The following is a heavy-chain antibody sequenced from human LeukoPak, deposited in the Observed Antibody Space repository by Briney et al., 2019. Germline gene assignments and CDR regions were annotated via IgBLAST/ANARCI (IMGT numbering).Heavy chain of an antibody. CDR1: GYTFTSYD. CDR3: ARFSHRIHREKFDY. D-gene: IGHD1-26*01. V-gene: IGHV1-18*01. J-gene: IGHJ4*02. Sequence: ASVKVSCKASGYTFTSYDIIWVRQAPGQGLEWMGWISTYNGNTNYEQKLQGRLTMTTDTSTSTAYMELRSLRSDDTAVYYCARFSHRIHREKFDYWGQGTLATVSS. CDR2: ISTYNGNT.